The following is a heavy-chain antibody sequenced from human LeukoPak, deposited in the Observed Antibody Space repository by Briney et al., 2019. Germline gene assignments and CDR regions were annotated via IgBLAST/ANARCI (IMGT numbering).Heavy chain of an antibody. D-gene: IGHD3-10*01. V-gene: IGHV1-2*02. J-gene: IGHJ5*02. CDR3: AREGGDYGSGSYYPPSWFDP. CDR2: INPNSGGT. Sequence: ASVKVSCKASGYTFTSYGISWVRQAPGQGLEWIGWINPNSGGTNYAQKFQGRVTMTRDTSISTAYMELSRLRSDDTAVYYCAREGGDYGSGSYYPPSWFDPWGQGTLVTVSS. CDR1: GYTFTSYG.